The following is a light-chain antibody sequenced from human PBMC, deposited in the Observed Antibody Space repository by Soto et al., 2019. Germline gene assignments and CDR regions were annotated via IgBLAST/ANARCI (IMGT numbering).Light chain of an antibody. CDR2: GAS. J-gene: IGKJ4*01. Sequence: DVRMTQYPSSLSASVGDTITITCRASRTINTYLNWFQQKPGEPPRLLIYGASTLHDGVPSRLSGSGSGADFTLTISGMKPEDFASYHCQQTYSDISFGGGTKVDIK. CDR1: RTINTY. V-gene: IGKV1-39*01. CDR3: QQTYSDIS.